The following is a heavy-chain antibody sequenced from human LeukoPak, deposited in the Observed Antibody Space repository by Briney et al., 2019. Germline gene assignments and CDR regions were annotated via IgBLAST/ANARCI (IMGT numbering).Heavy chain of an antibody. D-gene: IGHD2-2*01. V-gene: IGHV4-34*01. CDR1: GGSFSGYY. CDR3: ARVTIVVVPAAVNWFDP. CDR2: INHSGST. Sequence: SETLSLTCAVYGGSFSGYYWSWIRQPPGKGLEWIGEINHSGSTTYNASLKSRVTISEDTSKNQFSLKLSSVTAADTAVYYCARVTIVVVPAAVNWFDPWGQGTLVTVSS. J-gene: IGHJ5*02.